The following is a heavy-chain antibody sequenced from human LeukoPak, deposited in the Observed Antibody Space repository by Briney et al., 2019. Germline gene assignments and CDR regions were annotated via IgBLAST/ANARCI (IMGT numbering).Heavy chain of an antibody. CDR2: IYPNSGGT. CDR3: GRGKGDYYLDP. Sequence: ASVKVSCKASGYTFTDYYMHWVRQAPGQGLEWMGWIYPNSGGTNYAQNFQGRVTMTRDTSISTAYMGLSRLRSDDTAVYFCGRGKGDYYLDPWGKGTWSPSP. V-gene: IGHV1-2*02. J-gene: IGHJ5*02. CDR1: GYTFTDYY. D-gene: IGHD3-22*01.